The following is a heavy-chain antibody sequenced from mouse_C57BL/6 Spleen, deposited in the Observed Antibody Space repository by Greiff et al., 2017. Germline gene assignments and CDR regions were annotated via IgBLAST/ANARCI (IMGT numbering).Heavy chain of an antibody. CDR1: GYAFTNYL. V-gene: IGHV1-54*01. D-gene: IGHD1-1*01. CDR2: INPGSGGT. Sequence: VQLQQSGAELVRPGTSVKVSCKASGYAFTNYLIEWVKQRPGQGLEWIGVINPGSGGTNYNEKFKGKATLTADKSSGTAYMQLSSLTSEDSAVYFCARGYYGSSYGGDYWGQGTTLTVSS. J-gene: IGHJ2*01. CDR3: ARGYYGSSYGGDY.